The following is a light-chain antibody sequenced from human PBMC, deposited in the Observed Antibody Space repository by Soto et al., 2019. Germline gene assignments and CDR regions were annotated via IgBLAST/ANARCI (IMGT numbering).Light chain of an antibody. CDR2: DDT. CDR1: DIGDKS. J-gene: IGLJ3*02. Sequence: LTQPPSVSVAPGQTARITCGGNDIGDKSVHWYQQKPGQAPLLVVYDDTDRPSGIPERFSGSNSGNTATLTISRVEAGDEADYYCQVWDSSSDHWVFGGGTKLTVL. CDR3: QVWDSSSDHWV. V-gene: IGLV3-21*02.